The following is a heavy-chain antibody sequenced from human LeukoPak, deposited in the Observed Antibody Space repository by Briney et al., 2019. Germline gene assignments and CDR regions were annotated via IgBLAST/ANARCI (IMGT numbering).Heavy chain of an antibody. V-gene: IGHV1-69*04. CDR3: ARAGVIVGAAGYFDY. CDR1: GGTFSSYA. CDR2: IIPILGIA. J-gene: IGHJ4*02. Sequence: SVKVSYKASGGTFSSYAISWVRQAPGQGLEWMGRIIPILGIANYAQKFQGRVTITADKSTSTAYMELSSLRSEDTAVYYCARAGVIVGAAGYFDYWGQGTLVTVSS. D-gene: IGHD1-26*01.